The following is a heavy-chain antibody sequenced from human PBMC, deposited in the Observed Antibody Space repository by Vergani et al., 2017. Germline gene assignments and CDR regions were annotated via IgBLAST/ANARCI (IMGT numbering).Heavy chain of an antibody. CDR2: IRSKANSYAT. Sequence: VQLVESGGGLVQPGGSLKLSCAASGFTFSGSAMHWVRQASGKGLEWVGRIRSKANSYATAYAASVKGRFTISRDDSKNTLYLQMNSLRAEDTAVYYCAKDRQEGIVVVVAAFPDYWGQGTLVTVSS. V-gene: IGHV3-73*01. CDR3: AKDRQEGIVVVVAAFPDY. CDR1: GFTFSGSA. D-gene: IGHD2-15*01. J-gene: IGHJ4*02.